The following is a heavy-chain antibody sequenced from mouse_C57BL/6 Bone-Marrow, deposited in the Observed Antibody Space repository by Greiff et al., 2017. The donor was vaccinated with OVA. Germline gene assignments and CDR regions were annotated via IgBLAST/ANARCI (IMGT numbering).Heavy chain of an antibody. CDR2: SRNKANDYTT. V-gene: IGHV7-1*01. Sequence: EVKLVESGGGLVQSGRSLRLSCATSGFTFSDFYMEWVRQAPGQGLEWIAASRNKANDYTTEYNASVKGRVIVSIETSQSTLYLQMNALRAEDTAMYYCARGDSDLHEGYYCDDWGQGTTLTVSS. D-gene: IGHD5-1*01. CDR1: GFTFSDFY. J-gene: IGHJ2*01. CDR3: ARGDSDLHEGYYCDD.